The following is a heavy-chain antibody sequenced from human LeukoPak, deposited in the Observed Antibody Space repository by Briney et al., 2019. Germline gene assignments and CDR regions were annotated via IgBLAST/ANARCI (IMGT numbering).Heavy chain of an antibody. Sequence: PSETLSLTCTVSGGSISSSSYYWGWIRQPPGKGLEWIGSIYYSGSTYYNPSLKSRVTISVDTSKNQFSLKLSSVTAADTAVYYCARVLGHFLTVQWFDPWGQGTLVTVSS. CDR1: GGSISSSSYY. V-gene: IGHV4-39*07. CDR2: IYYSGST. D-gene: IGHD3-16*01. J-gene: IGHJ5*02. CDR3: ARVLGHFLTVQWFDP.